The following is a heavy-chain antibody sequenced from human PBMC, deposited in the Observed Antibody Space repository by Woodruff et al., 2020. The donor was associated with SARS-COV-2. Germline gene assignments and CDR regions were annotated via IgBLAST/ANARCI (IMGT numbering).Heavy chain of an antibody. CDR2: IFPDESDI. D-gene: IGHD4-17*01. Sequence: RQMPGKGLEWRAMIFPDESDIIYSPSFQGLVTMSADTSTTTAHLQWSSLKASDTAIYYCARHTFGDYGLDYWGQGTLVTVSS. J-gene: IGHJ4*02. CDR3: ARHTFGDYGLDY. V-gene: IGHV5-51*01.